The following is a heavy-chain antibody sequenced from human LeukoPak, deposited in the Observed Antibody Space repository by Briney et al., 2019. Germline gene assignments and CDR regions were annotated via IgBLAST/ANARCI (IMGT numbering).Heavy chain of an antibody. V-gene: IGHV3-23*01. J-gene: IGHJ4*02. D-gene: IGHD3-22*01. CDR3: AKNADIWYYDSSGYYQHFDY. Sequence: PGGSLRLSCAGSGFIFSSYAMNWVRQAPGKGLEWVSGISGSGGSTYYADSVKGRFTISRDNSKNTLYLQMNSLRAEDTAVYYCAKNADIWYYDSSGYYQHFDYWGQGTLVTVSS. CDR1: GFIFSSYA. CDR2: ISGSGGST.